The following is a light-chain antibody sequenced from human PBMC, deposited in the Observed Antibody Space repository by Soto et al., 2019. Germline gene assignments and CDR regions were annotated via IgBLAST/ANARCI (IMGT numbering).Light chain of an antibody. Sequence: SFLTQPAAVSGSPGQSITISCTGTSSDVGGYNYVSWYQQHPGKAPKLMIYEVSNRPSGVSNRFSGSKSGNSASLTISGLQAEDEADYYCSSYTSSSTLVFGTGTKVTVL. V-gene: IGLV2-14*01. CDR2: EVS. CDR1: SSDVGGYNY. J-gene: IGLJ1*01. CDR3: SSYTSSSTLV.